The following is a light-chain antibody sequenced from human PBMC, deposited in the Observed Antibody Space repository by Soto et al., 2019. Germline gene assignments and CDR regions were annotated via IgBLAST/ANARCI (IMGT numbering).Light chain of an antibody. J-gene: IGKJ4*01. CDR3: QQYGILPL. CDR1: QDIDKF. Sequence: DIQMTQSPSSLSASVGDRVTITCQANQDIDKFLNWYQQKPGKAPKLLIYDASILATGVPSRFSGGGSGTDFTFTISSLQPEDTARDYCQQYGILPLFGGGTKVEIK. CDR2: DAS. V-gene: IGKV1-33*01.